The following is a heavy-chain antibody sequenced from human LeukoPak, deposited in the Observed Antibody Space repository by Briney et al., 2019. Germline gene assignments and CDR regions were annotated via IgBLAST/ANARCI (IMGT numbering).Heavy chain of an antibody. D-gene: IGHD5-24*01. J-gene: IGHJ5*02. Sequence: GASVKVSCKASGYTFTSYSISWVRQAPGQGLEWMGWISAYNGNTNYAQKLQGRVTMTTDTSTSTAYMELKSLRSDDTAVYYCASGPLGEMATPGWFDPWGQGTLVTVSS. CDR1: GYTFTSYS. CDR2: ISAYNGNT. CDR3: ASGPLGEMATPGWFDP. V-gene: IGHV1-18*01.